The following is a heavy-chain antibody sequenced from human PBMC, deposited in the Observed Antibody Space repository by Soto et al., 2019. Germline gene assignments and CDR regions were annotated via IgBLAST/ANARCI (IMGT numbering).Heavy chain of an antibody. V-gene: IGHV3-23*01. CDR3: AKLSLLNCYDSSGGDY. D-gene: IGHD3-22*01. J-gene: IGHJ4*02. CDR1: GFTFSSYA. CDR2: ISGSGGST. Sequence: EVQLLESGGGLVQPGGSLRLSCAASGFTFSSYAMSWVRQAPGKGLEWVSAISGSGGSTYYADSVKGRFTISRDNSKNTLDLQMNSLRAEDTAVYYCAKLSLLNCYDSSGGDYWGQGTLVTVSS.